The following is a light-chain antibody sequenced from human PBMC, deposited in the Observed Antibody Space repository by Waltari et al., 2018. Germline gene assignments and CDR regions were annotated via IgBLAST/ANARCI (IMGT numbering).Light chain of an antibody. CDR3: QQYYSTPNT. V-gene: IGKV4-1*01. Sequence: DIVMTQSPDSLAVSLGERATINCKSSQSVLYSSNNKNYLAWYQQKPGQPPKLLIYWASTREYVVPDRFSGSGSGTDFTLTISSLQAEDVAVYYCQQYYSTPNTFGQGTKLEIK. J-gene: IGKJ2*01. CDR2: WAS. CDR1: QSVLYSSNNKNY.